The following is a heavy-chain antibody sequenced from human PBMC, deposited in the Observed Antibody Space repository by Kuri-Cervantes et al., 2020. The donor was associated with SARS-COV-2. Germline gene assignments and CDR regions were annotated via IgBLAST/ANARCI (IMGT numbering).Heavy chain of an antibody. CDR2: INHSGST. J-gene: IGHJ1*01. D-gene: IGHD4-17*01. Sequence: SETLSLTCAVYGGSFSGYYWSWIRQPPGKGLEWIGEINHSGSTNYNPSLKSRVTISVDTSKNQFSLKLSSVTAAGTAVFYCAGRGPTTVTTFTSLAEVGFQHWGQGTLVTVSS. V-gene: IGHV4-34*01. CDR3: AGRGPTTVTTFTSLAEVGFQH. CDR1: GGSFSGYY.